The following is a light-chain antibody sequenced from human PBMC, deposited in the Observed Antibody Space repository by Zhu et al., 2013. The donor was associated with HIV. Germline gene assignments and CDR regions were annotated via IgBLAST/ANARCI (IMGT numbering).Light chain of an antibody. CDR2: QNT. J-gene: IGLJ3*02. CDR3: ASWDDSLSGWV. Sequence: SYELTQPPSVSVSPGQTARIPCSGDKLGDKYACWYQQKPGQSPVLVIYQNTKRPSGVPDRFSGSKSGTSASLAISGLRSEDEADYYCASWDDSLSGWVFGGGTKLTVL. CDR1: KLGDKY. V-gene: IGLV3-1*01.